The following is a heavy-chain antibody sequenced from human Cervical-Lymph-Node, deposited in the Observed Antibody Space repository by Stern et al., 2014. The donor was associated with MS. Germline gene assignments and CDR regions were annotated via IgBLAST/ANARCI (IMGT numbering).Heavy chain of an antibody. D-gene: IGHD3-9*01. CDR2: MSAYNGNT. CDR3: ASPMRYFDCWFDP. V-gene: IGHV1-18*01. Sequence: VQLVESGAEVKKPGASVRVSCKASGYTFSKFGISWVRQAPGQGLEWMGWMSAYNGNTKYAQKFKDRVAMTKETSTNPAYMELRSLRSDDTAVYYCASPMRYFDCWFDPWGQGTLVTVSS. J-gene: IGHJ5*02. CDR1: GYTFSKFG.